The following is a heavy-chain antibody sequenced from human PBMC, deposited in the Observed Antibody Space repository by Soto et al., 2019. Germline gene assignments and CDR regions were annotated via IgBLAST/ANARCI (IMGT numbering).Heavy chain of an antibody. CDR2: ISWNSDSI. D-gene: IGHD3-22*01. Sequence: PGGSLRLSCAASGFTFDDYAMHWVRQAPGKGLEWVSGISWNSDSIGYADSVKGRFTISRDNAKKSLYLQMNSLRAEDTAVYYCAKDPLGRSGYYPDFDYWGQGTLVTVSS. CDR1: GFTFDDYA. CDR3: AKDPLGRSGYYPDFDY. V-gene: IGHV3-9*01. J-gene: IGHJ4*02.